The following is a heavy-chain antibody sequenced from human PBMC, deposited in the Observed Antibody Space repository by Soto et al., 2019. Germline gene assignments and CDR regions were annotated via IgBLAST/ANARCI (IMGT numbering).Heavy chain of an antibody. CDR1: GGSISNYY. D-gene: IGHD3-9*01. CDR2: VYYSGST. J-gene: IGHJ5*02. Sequence: SETLSLTCTVSGGSISNYYWTWVRQPPGKGLEWIGYVYYSGSTNYDPSLESRVTISIDTSKNQFSLKMKSVTAADTAVYYCVRDYLLTGFDPWGQGTLVTVSS. V-gene: IGHV4-59*01. CDR3: VRDYLLTGFDP.